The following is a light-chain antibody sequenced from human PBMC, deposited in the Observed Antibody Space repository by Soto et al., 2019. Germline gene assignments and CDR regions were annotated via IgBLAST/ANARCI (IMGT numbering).Light chain of an antibody. J-gene: IGKJ4*01. CDR2: AAS. Sequence: DIHMTQSPSSLSAAVGDRVTLTCRASLPIYSYLKWYPQKPGKAPKLLIYAASSLQTGVPSRFSGSGSGTDFTLTISSLQSEDFATYYCQQSYSSPRTFGGGTKVEI. V-gene: IGKV1-39*01. CDR3: QQSYSSPRT. CDR1: LPIYSY.